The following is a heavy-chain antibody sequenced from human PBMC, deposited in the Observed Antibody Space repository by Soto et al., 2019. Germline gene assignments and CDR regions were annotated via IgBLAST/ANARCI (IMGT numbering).Heavy chain of an antibody. Sequence: PGGSLRLSCAASGFTFSSYAMSWVRQAPGKGLEWVSAISGSGGSTYYADSVKGRFTISRDNSKNTLYLQMNSLRAEDTAVYYCATANYDFWSGSELDVWGQGTTVTVSS. J-gene: IGHJ6*02. CDR2: ISGSGGST. CDR3: ATANYDFWSGSELDV. CDR1: GFTFSSYA. V-gene: IGHV3-23*01. D-gene: IGHD3-3*01.